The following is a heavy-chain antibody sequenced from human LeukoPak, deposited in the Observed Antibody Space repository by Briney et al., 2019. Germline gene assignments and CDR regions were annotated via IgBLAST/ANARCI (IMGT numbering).Heavy chain of an antibody. D-gene: IGHD3-22*01. V-gene: IGHV4-39*07. Sequence: SETLSLTCSVSGGSVSSSVYYWAWIRQPPGKGLEWIGSIYYSGSTYYHPSLKSRVTISLDNSKNQFSLRLTSVTAADTAVYYCARDPVPTMYYYDSSGYLGDYWGQGTLVTVSS. CDR3: ARDPVPTMYYYDSSGYLGDY. CDR1: GGSVSSSVYY. CDR2: IYYSGST. J-gene: IGHJ4*02.